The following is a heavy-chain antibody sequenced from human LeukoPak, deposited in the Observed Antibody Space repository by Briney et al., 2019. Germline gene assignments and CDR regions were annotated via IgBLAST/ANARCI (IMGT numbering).Heavy chain of an antibody. CDR3: ARDIVEPPGSGRYCDN. J-gene: IGHJ4*02. CDR1: GFSFSSYG. D-gene: IGHD1-14*01. Sequence: PGGSLRLSCAATGFSFSSYGRHWVRQAPGKGLEWVTFIRYDGSDKFYADSVKGRFTTSRDNSRSTLYLQMNSLRPEDTAVYYCARDIVEPPGSGRYCDNWGQGTLITVSS. CDR2: IRYDGSDK. V-gene: IGHV3-30*02.